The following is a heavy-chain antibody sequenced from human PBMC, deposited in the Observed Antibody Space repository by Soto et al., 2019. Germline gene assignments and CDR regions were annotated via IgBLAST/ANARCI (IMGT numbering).Heavy chain of an antibody. V-gene: IGHV3-33*01. CDR2: IWHDGGNK. Sequence: PGGSLRLSCAASGFTFSNYAMHWVRQAPGKGLEWVAVIWHDGGNKYYPDSVRGRFTISRDNSKNTLYLQMNSLRAEDTAVYYCAIEPQLPHIVTSVDYWGPGTLVSVSS. CDR3: AIEPQLPHIVTSVDY. D-gene: IGHD2-21*02. J-gene: IGHJ4*02. CDR1: GFTFSNYA.